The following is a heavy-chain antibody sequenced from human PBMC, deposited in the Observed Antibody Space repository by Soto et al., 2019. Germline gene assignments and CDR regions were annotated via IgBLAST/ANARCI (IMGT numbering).Heavy chain of an antibody. V-gene: IGHV3-30*18. Sequence: QVQLVESRGGVVQPGRSLRLSCAASGFTFSSYGMHWVRQAPGKGLEWVAVISYDGSNKYYADSVKGRFTISRDNSKNTLYLQMNSLRAEDTAVYYCAKPRAWGSFYYYWGQGTLVTVSS. CDR1: GFTFSSYG. CDR3: AKPRAWGSFYYY. CDR2: ISYDGSNK. D-gene: IGHD7-27*01. J-gene: IGHJ4*02.